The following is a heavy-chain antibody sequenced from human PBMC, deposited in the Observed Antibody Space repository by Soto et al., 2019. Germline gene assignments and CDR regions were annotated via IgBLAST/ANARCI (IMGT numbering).Heavy chain of an antibody. CDR1: GGSIRSYY. J-gene: IGHJ1*01. V-gene: IGHV4-59*01. Sequence: PSETLALTSTVSGGSIRSYYWSWIRQPPGKGLEWIGYIYYSGSTNYNPSLKSRVTISVDTSKNQFSLKLSSVTAADTAVYYCARSGGKDGATQYFQHWGQGTLVTVSS. D-gene: IGHD3-10*01. CDR2: IYYSGST. CDR3: ARSGGKDGATQYFQH.